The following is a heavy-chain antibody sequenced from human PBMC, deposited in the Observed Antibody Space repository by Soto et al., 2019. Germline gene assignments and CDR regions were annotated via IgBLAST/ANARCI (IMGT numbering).Heavy chain of an antibody. CDR3: ARDDSGDFYFDY. CDR1: GYTFTSYS. V-gene: IGHV1-3*01. Sequence: GASVKVSCKASGYTFTSYSMHWVRQAPGQRLEWMGWINAGNGNTKYSQKFQGRVTITRDTSASTAYMELSSLRSEDTAVYYCARDDSGDFYFDYWGQGTLVTVSS. J-gene: IGHJ4*02. D-gene: IGHD4-17*01. CDR2: INAGNGNT.